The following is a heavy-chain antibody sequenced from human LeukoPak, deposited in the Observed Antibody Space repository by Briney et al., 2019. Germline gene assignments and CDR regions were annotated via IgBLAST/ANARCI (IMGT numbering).Heavy chain of an antibody. CDR2: TYYRSTWYN. V-gene: IGHV6-1*01. CDR3: ARRLTQYDCFDP. J-gene: IGHJ5*02. CDR1: GDSVSSNSVT. D-gene: IGHD2-2*01. Sequence: SQTLSLICAISGDSVSSNSVTWNWIRQSPSRGLEWLGRTYYRSTWYNDYAVSVRGRIAVNPDTSKNQFSLHLNSVTPEDTAVYYCARRLTQYDCFDPWGQGILVTVSS.